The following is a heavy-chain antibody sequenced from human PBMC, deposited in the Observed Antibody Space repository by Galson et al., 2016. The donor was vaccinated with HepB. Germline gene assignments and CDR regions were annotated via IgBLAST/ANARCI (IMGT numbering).Heavy chain of an antibody. Sequence: SLRLSCAASGFRFDDHDMTWVRQVPGRGLEWVSGISWNGRSQRYADSVKGRFTIVRDNANNFLYLQMDSLRVDDTALYFCARDWLVSNYFFYGLDVWGQGAMVGVSS. J-gene: IGHJ6*02. CDR1: GFRFDDHD. CDR2: ISWNGRSQ. V-gene: IGHV3-20*04. CDR3: ARDWLVSNYFFYGLDV. D-gene: IGHD6-6*01.